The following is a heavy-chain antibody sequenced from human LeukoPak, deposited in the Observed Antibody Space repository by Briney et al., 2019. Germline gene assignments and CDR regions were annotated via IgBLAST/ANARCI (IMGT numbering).Heavy chain of an antibody. J-gene: IGHJ4*02. V-gene: IGHV3-30*18. D-gene: IGHD3-22*01. CDR2: ISYDGSNK. CDR3: AKSPSMIIVLSVFDY. CDR1: GFTFSSYG. Sequence: PGGSLRLSCAASGFTFSSYGMHWVRQAPGKGLEWVAVISYDGSNKYYADSVKGRFTISRDNSKNTLYLQMNSLRAEDTAVYYCAKSPSMIIVLSVFDYWGRGTLVTVSS.